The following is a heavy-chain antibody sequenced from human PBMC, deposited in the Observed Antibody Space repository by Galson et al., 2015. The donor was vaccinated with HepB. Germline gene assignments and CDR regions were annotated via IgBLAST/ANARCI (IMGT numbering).Heavy chain of an antibody. CDR1: GGSISSYY. CDR2: IYYSGST. D-gene: IGHD6-6*01. Sequence: LTCTVSGGSISSYYWSWIRQPPGKGLEWIGYIYYSGSTNYNPSLKSRVTISVDTSKNQFSLKLSSVTAADTAVYYCARERYSSSSGRVDNWFDPWGQGTLVTVSS. CDR3: ARERYSSSSGRVDNWFDP. V-gene: IGHV4-59*01. J-gene: IGHJ5*02.